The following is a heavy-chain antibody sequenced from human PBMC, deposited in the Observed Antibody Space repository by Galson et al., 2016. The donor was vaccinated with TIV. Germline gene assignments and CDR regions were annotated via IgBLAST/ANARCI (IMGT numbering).Heavy chain of an antibody. V-gene: IGHV1-2*02. Sequence: SVKVSCKASGYTFKDFYIHWVRQAPGHGLEWMGWINPNTGGTLFARKFQGRVTMTRDTSISTAYMELSNLRSDDTAVYYCAPNDGGSMNPPFDYWGQGTLVTVAS. CDR1: GYTFKDFY. CDR3: APNDGGSMNPPFDY. D-gene: IGHD1-1*01. CDR2: INPNTGGT. J-gene: IGHJ4*02.